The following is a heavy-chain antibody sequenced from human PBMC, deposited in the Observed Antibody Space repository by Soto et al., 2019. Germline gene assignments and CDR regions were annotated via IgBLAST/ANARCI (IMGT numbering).Heavy chain of an antibody. CDR2: INTGNSS. D-gene: IGHD6-13*01. J-gene: IGHJ6*02. CDR1: GFTVSTNY. CDR3: ASALPRGRPTHSSSYYYGMDV. Sequence: GGSLRLSCAASGFTVSTNYMGWVRQAPGKGLEWVSLINTGNSSFYADSVKGRFTISRDNSKNTLYLQMNSLRAEDTAVYYCASALPRGRPTHSSSYYYGMDVWGQGTTVTVSS. V-gene: IGHV3-53*01.